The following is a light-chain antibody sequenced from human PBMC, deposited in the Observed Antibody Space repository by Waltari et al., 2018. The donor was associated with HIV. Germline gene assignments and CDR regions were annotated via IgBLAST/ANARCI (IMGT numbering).Light chain of an antibody. CDR1: SSNIRAGSD. Sequence: QSVLTQPPSVSGAPGQRVTISCTGSSSNIRAGSDVHWYPQLPGTAPKLLIYDNNNRPSGVPDRFSGSKSGTSASLAITGLQADDEADYYCQSYDISLSGLGVFGGGTKLTVL. J-gene: IGLJ3*02. V-gene: IGLV1-40*01. CDR2: DNN. CDR3: QSYDISLSGLGV.